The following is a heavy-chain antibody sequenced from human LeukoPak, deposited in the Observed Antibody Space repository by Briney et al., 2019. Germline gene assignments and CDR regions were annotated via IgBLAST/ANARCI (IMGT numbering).Heavy chain of an antibody. J-gene: IGHJ4*02. CDR3: ARDLEYGAGSYGDY. D-gene: IGHD3-10*01. CDR1: GCTFTSYA. Sequence: GASVKVSCKASGCTFTSYAISWVRQAPGQGLERMGWISAYNGNTNYAQKVQGRVTMTTDTSTSTAYMELRSLRSDDTAVYYCARDLEYGAGSYGDYWGQGTLVTVSS. V-gene: IGHV1-18*01. CDR2: ISAYNGNT.